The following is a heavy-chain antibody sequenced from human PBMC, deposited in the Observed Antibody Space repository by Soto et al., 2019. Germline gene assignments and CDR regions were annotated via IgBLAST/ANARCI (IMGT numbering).Heavy chain of an antibody. D-gene: IGHD4-17*01. Sequence: EVQLLESAGGWVQPGGSLRLSCAASGFTFNIYAMRWLRQAPGKGLEWVSTISGSGGRTHYADSVKGRFTISRDDSKSTLYLQMDSLRVEDTAVYYCAKGQRPGDYQNTDYWGQGTLVTVSS. V-gene: IGHV3-23*01. CDR3: AKGQRPGDYQNTDY. CDR2: ISGSGGRT. CDR1: GFTFNIYA. J-gene: IGHJ4*02.